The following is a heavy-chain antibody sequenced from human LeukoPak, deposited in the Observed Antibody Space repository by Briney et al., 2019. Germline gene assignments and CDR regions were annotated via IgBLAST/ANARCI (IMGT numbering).Heavy chain of an antibody. CDR1: GYTFTSYY. D-gene: IGHD2-15*01. J-gene: IGHJ4*02. CDR3: APSDSHFYFDY. CDR2: INPNSGGT. Sequence: ASVKVSCKASGYTFTSYYMHWVRQAPGQGLEWMGWINPNSGGTNYAQKFQGRVTMTRDTSISTAYMELSRLRSDDTAVYFCAPSDSHFYFDYWGQGTLVTVSS. V-gene: IGHV1-2*02.